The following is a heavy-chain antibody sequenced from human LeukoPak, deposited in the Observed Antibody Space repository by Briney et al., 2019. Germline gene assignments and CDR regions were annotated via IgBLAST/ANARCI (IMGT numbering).Heavy chain of an antibody. D-gene: IGHD3-3*01. CDR2: ISSSGSTI. CDR3: ARDKPRSGYFDY. V-gene: IGHV3-48*03. J-gene: IGHJ4*02. Sequence: GGSLRLSCAASGFTFSSYEMHWVRQAPGKGLEWISYISSSGSTIYYADSVKGRFTISRDNSKNTLYLQMHSLRAEDTAVYYCARDKPRSGYFDYWGQGTLVTVSS. CDR1: GFTFSSYE.